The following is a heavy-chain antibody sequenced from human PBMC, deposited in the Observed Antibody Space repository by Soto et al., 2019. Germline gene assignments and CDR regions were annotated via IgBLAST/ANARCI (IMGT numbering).Heavy chain of an antibody. CDR1: GFTFSSYG. J-gene: IGHJ5*02. D-gene: IGHD2-8*01. CDR3: AKYQWAPAGGFDP. V-gene: IGHV3-30*18. CDR2: ISYDGSNK. Sequence: GGSLRLSCAASGFTFSSYGMHWVRQAPGKGLEWVAVISYDGSNKYYADSVKGRFTISRDNSKNTLYLQMNSLRAEDTAVYYCAKYQWAPAGGFDPWGQGTLVTVSS.